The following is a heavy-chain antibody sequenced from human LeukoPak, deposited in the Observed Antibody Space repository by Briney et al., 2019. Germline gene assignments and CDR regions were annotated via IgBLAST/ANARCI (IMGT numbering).Heavy chain of an antibody. Sequence: GGSLRLSCAAYAFTFSSYGMHWVSQAPGKGLEWVAVIWYDGSHKYYADSVKGRFTISRDNSKNTLHLQMNSLRAEDTAVYYCARDLLLWFGELSGDSDYWGQGTLVTVSP. CDR1: AFTFSSYG. CDR2: IWYDGSHK. CDR3: ARDLLLWFGELSGDSDY. D-gene: IGHD3-10*01. V-gene: IGHV3-33*01. J-gene: IGHJ4*02.